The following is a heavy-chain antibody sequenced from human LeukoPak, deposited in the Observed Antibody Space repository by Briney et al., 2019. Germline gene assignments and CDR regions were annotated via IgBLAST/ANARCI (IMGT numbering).Heavy chain of an antibody. CDR1: GFTVSSYG. J-gene: IGHJ4*02. V-gene: IGHV3-48*02. D-gene: IGHD3-10*01. CDR2: ISSSSSTI. Sequence: GGSLRLSCTASGFTVSSYGMNWVRQAPGKGLEWVSYISSSSSTIYYADSVKGRFTISRDNAKNSLYLQMNSLRDEDTAVYYCAKDVEGGSGSYYTTSFDSWGQGTLVTVSS. CDR3: AKDVEGGSGSYYTTSFDS.